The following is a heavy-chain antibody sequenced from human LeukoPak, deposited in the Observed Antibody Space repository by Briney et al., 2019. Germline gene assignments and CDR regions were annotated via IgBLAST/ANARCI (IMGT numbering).Heavy chain of an antibody. D-gene: IGHD5-12*01. CDR2: IYSGGST. Sequence: GRSLRLSCAASGLTVSSNYVSCVRQAPGKGLEWVSVIYSGGSTYYADSVKGRFTISRDNSKNTLYLQMNSLRAEDTAVYYCARDRGYSGYDGMDVWGQGTTVTVSS. J-gene: IGHJ6*02. CDR1: GLTVSSNY. CDR3: ARDRGYSGYDGMDV. V-gene: IGHV3-53*01.